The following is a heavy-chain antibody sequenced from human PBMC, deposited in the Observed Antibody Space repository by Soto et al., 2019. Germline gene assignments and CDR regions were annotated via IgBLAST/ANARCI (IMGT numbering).Heavy chain of an antibody. D-gene: IGHD3-10*01. Sequence: TVSGGSISSYYWSWIRQPPGKGLEWIGYIYYSGSTNYNPSLKSRVTISVDTSKNQFSLKLSSVTAADTAVYYCARNRVVRGVIIYFDYWGQGTLVTVSS. CDR3: ARNRVVRGVIIYFDY. CDR2: IYYSGST. CDR1: GGSISSYY. J-gene: IGHJ4*02. V-gene: IGHV4-59*01.